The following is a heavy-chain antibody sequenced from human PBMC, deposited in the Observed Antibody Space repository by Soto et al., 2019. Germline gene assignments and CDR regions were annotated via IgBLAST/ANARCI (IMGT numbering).Heavy chain of an antibody. Sequence: QVQLVESGGGLVKPGGSLRLSCAASGFTFSDYYMSWIRQAPGKGLEWVSYISSSGSTIYYADSVKGRFTISRDNAKNSLYLQMNSLRAEDTAVYYCARDTSRHAVVVVAAGWFDPWGQGTLVTVSS. J-gene: IGHJ5*02. CDR3: ARDTSRHAVVVVAAGWFDP. D-gene: IGHD2-15*01. V-gene: IGHV3-11*01. CDR2: ISSSGSTI. CDR1: GFTFSDYY.